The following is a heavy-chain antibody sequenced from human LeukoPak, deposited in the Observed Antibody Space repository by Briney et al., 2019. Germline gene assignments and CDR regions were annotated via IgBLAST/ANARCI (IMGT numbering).Heavy chain of an antibody. Sequence: GGSLRLSCAASAFTFRNYAMHWVRQAPGKGLEWVAVISYDGSNKYHADSVKGRFTISRDNSKNTLYLQMNSLRAEDTAVYYCARGGGGSSWPIYFHYWGQGTLVTVSS. CDR3: ARGGGGSSWPIYFHY. CDR1: AFTFRNYA. V-gene: IGHV3-30*04. CDR2: ISYDGSNK. D-gene: IGHD6-13*01. J-gene: IGHJ4*02.